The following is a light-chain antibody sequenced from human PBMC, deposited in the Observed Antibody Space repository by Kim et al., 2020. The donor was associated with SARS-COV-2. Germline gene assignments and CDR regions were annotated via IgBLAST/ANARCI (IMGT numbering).Light chain of an antibody. Sequence: GQSITISCTGTSSDVGSYNLGSWYQQHPGKAPKLMIYEVSKRPSGVSNRFSGSKTGNTASLTISGLQAEDEADYYCCSYAGSSTWVFGGGTKLTVL. J-gene: IGLJ3*02. CDR3: CSYAGSSTWV. CDR1: SSDVGSYNL. V-gene: IGLV2-23*02. CDR2: EVS.